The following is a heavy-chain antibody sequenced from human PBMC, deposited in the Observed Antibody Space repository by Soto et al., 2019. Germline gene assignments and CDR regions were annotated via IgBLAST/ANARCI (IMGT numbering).Heavy chain of an antibody. CDR2: IRGVAGST. CDR1: GFTFSTFD. CDR3: VKGAWLDY. Sequence: EVQLLESGGGLVQPGGSLRLSSAASGFTFSTFDMTWVRQAPGKGLEWVSLIRGVAGSTHYPDSVKGRFTISKDTSNNVLYLEMNSLRADDTAVYFCVKGAWLDYWGQGNMVTVSS. V-gene: IGHV3-23*01. J-gene: IGHJ4*02.